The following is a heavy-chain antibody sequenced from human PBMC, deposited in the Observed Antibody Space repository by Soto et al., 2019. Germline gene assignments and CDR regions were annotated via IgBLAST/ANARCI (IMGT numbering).Heavy chain of an antibody. CDR1: GYTFPGYY. J-gene: IGHJ6*02. CDR3: ARDYDTSDYYPPGGVDV. V-gene: IGHV1-2*02. CDR2: INPNSGGT. Sequence: GASVKVSCKASGYTFPGYYIHWVLQAAGQGLEWMGWINPNSGGTNYAQKFQGRVTMTRDTSISTAYMELSRLRSDDTAVYYCARDYDTSDYYPPGGVDVWGQGTTVTVSS. D-gene: IGHD3-22*01.